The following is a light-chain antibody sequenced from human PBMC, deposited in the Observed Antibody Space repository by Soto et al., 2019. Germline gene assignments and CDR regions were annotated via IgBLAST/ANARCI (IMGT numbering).Light chain of an antibody. J-gene: IGLJ3*02. CDR2: SNS. V-gene: IGLV1-47*01. CDR1: SSNIGSNY. CDR3: SSYTRGSTLV. Sequence: QSVLTQPPSASETPGQRVTISCSGSSSNIGSNYVYWYQQLPGTAPKLLIYSNSQRPSGVLDRFSGSKSGTSASLAISGLRSEDEADYYCSSYTRGSTLVFGGGTKVTVL.